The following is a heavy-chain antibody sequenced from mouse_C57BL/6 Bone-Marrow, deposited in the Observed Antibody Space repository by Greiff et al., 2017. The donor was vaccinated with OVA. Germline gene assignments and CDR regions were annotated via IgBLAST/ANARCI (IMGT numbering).Heavy chain of an antibody. CDR3: ARSRSYPFAY. D-gene: IGHD1-1*01. Sequence: QVQLQQSGPELVKPGASVKISCKASGYSFTSYYIHWVKQRPGQGLEWIGWIYPGSGNTKYNEKFKGKATLTADTSSSTAYMQLSSLTSEDSAVYYCARSRSYPFAYWDQGTLVTVSA. CDR2: IYPGSGNT. CDR1: GYSFTSYY. V-gene: IGHV1-66*01. J-gene: IGHJ3*01.